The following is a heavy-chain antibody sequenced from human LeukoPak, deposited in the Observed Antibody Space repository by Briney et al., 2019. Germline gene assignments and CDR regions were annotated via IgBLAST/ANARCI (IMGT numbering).Heavy chain of an antibody. J-gene: IGHJ4*02. CDR2: INHSGST. CDR3: ARSYGPFDY. CDR1: GGSFSGYY. Sequence: TSETLSLTCAVYGGSFSGYYWSWIRQPPGKGLEWIGEINHSGSTNYNPSLKSRVTISVGTSKNQFSLKLSSVTAADTAVYYCARSYGPFDYWGQGTLVTVSS. D-gene: IGHD3-10*01. V-gene: IGHV4-34*01.